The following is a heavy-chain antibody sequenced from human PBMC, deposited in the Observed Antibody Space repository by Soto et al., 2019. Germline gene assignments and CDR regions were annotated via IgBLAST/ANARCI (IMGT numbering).Heavy chain of an antibody. CDR1: GYSFTSYW. CDR2: IDPSDSYT. J-gene: IGHJ6*02. CDR3: ARHTVKDYYYYGMDV. Sequence: PGESLKISCKGSGYSFTSYWISWVRQMPGKGLEWMGRIDPSDSYTNYSPSFQGHVTISADKSISTAYLQWSSLKASDTAMYYCARHTVKDYYYYGMDVWGQGTTVTVS. D-gene: IGHD4-4*01. V-gene: IGHV5-10-1*01.